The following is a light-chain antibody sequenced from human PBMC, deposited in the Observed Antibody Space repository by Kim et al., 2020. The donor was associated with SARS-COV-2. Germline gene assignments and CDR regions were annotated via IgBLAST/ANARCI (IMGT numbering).Light chain of an antibody. CDR1: PSVSKIF. J-gene: IGKJ5*01. Sequence: PGDIATLACGASPSVSKIFLACDQKKPGLAPRLLIYEGYSVAIGIPDRFSGSRSGADFTLTISGLEPDDSAVYYCQHYGTSPPIIFGQGTRLEIK. V-gene: IGKV3D-20*01. CDR3: QHYGTSPPII. CDR2: EGY.